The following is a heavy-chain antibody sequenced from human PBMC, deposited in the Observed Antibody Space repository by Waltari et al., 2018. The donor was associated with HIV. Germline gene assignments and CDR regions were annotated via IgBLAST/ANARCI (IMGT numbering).Heavy chain of an antibody. J-gene: IGHJ5*02. Sequence: EVQLVQSVPEVKKPGESLKISCKCSGYSFTTVWIVWVRQMPGKGLEWMGIISPGDSDTRYSPSFQGQVTNSADKSISTAYLQWSSLKASDTAMYYCARHLQYSSGWQTWFDPWGQGTLVTVSS. D-gene: IGHD6-19*01. V-gene: IGHV5-51*01. CDR2: ISPGDSDT. CDR3: ARHLQYSSGWQTWFDP. CDR1: GYSFTTVW.